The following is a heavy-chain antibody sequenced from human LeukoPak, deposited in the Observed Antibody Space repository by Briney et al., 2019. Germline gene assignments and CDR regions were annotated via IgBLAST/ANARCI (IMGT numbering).Heavy chain of an antibody. CDR2: IGHTLGST. Sequence: GGSLRLSCAASGFTFSTYAMNWVRQAPGKGLEWVSSIGHTLGSTYYTESVKGRLIISRDSSKNTIFLRMNSLRADDTAVYYCAKDPFYYGTGGPTWGQGTLVTVSS. V-gene: IGHV3-23*01. D-gene: IGHD3-10*01. J-gene: IGHJ4*02. CDR1: GFTFSTYA. CDR3: AKDPFYYGTGGPT.